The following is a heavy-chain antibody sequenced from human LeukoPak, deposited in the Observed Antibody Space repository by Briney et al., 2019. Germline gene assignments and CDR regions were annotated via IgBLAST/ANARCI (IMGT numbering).Heavy chain of an antibody. J-gene: IGHJ4*02. D-gene: IGHD6-13*01. CDR3: ARDRSLAGPEFDC. V-gene: IGHV4-61*02. Sequence: SETLSLTCTVSGGSISSGTYYWRWIRQPAGKGLEWIGRIYTSGSTNYNPSLKSRVTISVDTSKNQFSLKLNSVTAADTAVYYCARDRSLAGPEFDCWGQGTLVTVSS. CDR2: IYTSGST. CDR1: GGSISSGTYY.